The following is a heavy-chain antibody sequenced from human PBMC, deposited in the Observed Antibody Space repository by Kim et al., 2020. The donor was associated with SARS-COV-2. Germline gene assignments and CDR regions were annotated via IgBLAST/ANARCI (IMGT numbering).Heavy chain of an antibody. D-gene: IGHD6-6*01. CDR2: ISYDGSNK. V-gene: IGHV3-30*18. Sequence: GGSLRLSCAASGFTFSSYGMHWVRQAPGKGLEWVAVISYDGSNKYYADSVKGRFTISRDNSKNTLYLQMNSLRAEDTAVYYCAKDGGQLVHHYYYFDYWGQGTLVTVSS. J-gene: IGHJ4*02. CDR1: GFTFSSYG. CDR3: AKDGGQLVHHYYYFDY.